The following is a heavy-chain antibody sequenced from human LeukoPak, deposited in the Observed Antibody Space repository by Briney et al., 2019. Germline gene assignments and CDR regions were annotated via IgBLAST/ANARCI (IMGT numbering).Heavy chain of an antibody. D-gene: IGHD3-10*01. CDR3: AKDQGVVGSYDA. CDR2: IQYDESLK. Sequence: GGSLRLSCEASGFTFSIFGMNWVRQAPGKGLEWVAFIQYDESLKCYLGSVKGRFATSRDNSKNTVYLQMNSLRVGDTAVYYCAKDQGVVGSYDAWGQGTLVTVSS. J-gene: IGHJ5*02. CDR1: GFTFSIFG. V-gene: IGHV3-30*02.